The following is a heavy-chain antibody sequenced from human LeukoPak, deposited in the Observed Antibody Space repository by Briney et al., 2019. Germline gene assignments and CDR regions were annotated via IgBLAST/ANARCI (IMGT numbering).Heavy chain of an antibody. Sequence: SETLSLTCAGYGGFFSGYYWSWLRQPPGKGLAWIGENNHSGSTNYNPSLTSRVTISVDTSKNQFSLKLSSVTAADTAVYYCARGRMVRGTRFDPWGQGTLVTVSS. V-gene: IGHV4-34*01. CDR2: NNHSGST. J-gene: IGHJ5*02. CDR3: ARGRMVRGTRFDP. CDR1: GGFFSGYY. D-gene: IGHD3-10*01.